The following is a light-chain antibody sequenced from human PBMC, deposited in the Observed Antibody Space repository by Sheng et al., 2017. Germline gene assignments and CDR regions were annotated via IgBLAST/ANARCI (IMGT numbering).Light chain of an antibody. V-gene: IGKV1-5*03. CDR2: KAS. CDR1: QSIDSW. CDR3: QQYMATQLT. Sequence: DIQVTQSPSTLSASVGDRVTITCRASQSIDSWLAWYQQKPGQAPKILLHKASSLESGVPSRFSGSGSETEFTLTINNLQPDDFATYYCQQYMATQLTFAGGTKVELK. J-gene: IGKJ4*01.